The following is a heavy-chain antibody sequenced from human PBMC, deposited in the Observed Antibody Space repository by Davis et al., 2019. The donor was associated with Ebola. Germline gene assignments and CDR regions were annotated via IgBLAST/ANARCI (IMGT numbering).Heavy chain of an antibody. J-gene: IGHJ4*02. CDR2: IRSKANSYAT. CDR1: GFTFSGSA. D-gene: IGHD4-17*01. Sequence: PGGSLRLSCAASGFTFSGSAMHWVRQASGKGLEWVGRIRSKANSYATAYAASVKGRFTISRDDSKNTAYLQMNSLKTEDTAVYYCTRSHDYGDYADYWGQGTLVTVSS. CDR3: TRSHDYGDYADY. V-gene: IGHV3-73*01.